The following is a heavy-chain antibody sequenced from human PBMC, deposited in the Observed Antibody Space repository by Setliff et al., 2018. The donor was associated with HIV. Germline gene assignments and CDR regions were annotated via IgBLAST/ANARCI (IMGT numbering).Heavy chain of an antibody. J-gene: IGHJ4*02. D-gene: IGHD2-21*01. Sequence: ASVKVSCKTSGYTFTNYALNWVRQAPGQGLEWMGWINTNTGNPTYAQGFTGRFVFSLHTSVSTAYLQISSLKAEDSAIYYCARVSDTGVDPQTHRDYWGQGTPVTVSS. CDR3: ARVSDTGVDPQTHRDY. V-gene: IGHV7-4-1*02. CDR1: GYTFTNYA. CDR2: INTNTGNP.